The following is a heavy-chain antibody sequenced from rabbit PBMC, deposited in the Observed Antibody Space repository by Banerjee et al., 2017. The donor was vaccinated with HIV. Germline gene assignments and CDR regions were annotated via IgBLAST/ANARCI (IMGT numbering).Heavy chain of an antibody. D-gene: IGHD4-2*01. V-gene: IGHV1S40*01. Sequence: QSLEESGGGLVQPEGSLTLTCKASGSDISSNAMCWVRQAPGKGLEWIGCIVTGSGNTYYASWAKGRFTISKTSSTTVTLQMTSLTAADTATYFCARENAGVGIYNLWGQGTLVTVS. CDR1: GSDISSNA. CDR3: ARENAGVGIYNL. J-gene: IGHJ4*01. CDR2: IVTGSGNT.